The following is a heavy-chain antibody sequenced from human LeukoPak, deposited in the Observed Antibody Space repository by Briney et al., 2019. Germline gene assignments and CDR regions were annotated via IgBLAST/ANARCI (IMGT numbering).Heavy chain of an antibody. J-gene: IGHJ6*03. D-gene: IGHD3-3*01. Sequence: GESLRLSCAGSGFSFSYQGMTWVRQAPGKGLEWVSSIGTSNSDRYYADSVKGRFTISRDNAKSSVYLQMNRLRAEDTAVYYCARDLRRFFLDYYMDVWGKGTTLTVSS. V-gene: IGHV3-21*06. CDR2: IGTSNSDR. CDR1: GFSFSYQG. CDR3: ARDLRRFFLDYYMDV.